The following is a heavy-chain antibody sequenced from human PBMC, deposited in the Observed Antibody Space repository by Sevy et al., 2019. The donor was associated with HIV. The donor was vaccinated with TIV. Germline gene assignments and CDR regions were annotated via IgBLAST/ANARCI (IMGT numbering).Heavy chain of an antibody. CDR3: AKDTSGWYDALDQ. CDR1: GFTFGYFA. V-gene: IGHV3-23*01. J-gene: IGHJ4*02. D-gene: IGHD6-19*01. Sequence: GGSLRLSCEVSGFTFGYFAMSWVRQAPGKGLEWFSGISPNGATSHYAASVRGRFTISRDNSKNRMYLQMSSLRAEDTAQYYCAKDTSGWYDALDQWGQGTLVTVSS. CDR2: ISPNGATS.